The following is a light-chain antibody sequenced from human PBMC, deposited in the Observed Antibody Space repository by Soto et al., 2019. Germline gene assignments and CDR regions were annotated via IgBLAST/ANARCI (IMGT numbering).Light chain of an antibody. V-gene: IGKV3-15*01. CDR3: QQNNATSIT. CDR2: GTS. J-gene: IGKJ1*01. CDR1: QSVSSN. Sequence: EILMSPYDATLSVSPGERATLSCRASQSVSSNLAWYQQKPGQTPRLLIYGTSTMATGIPDRFSGSGSGTDFTLTITSLEPEDFAAYYCQQNNATSITFGQGTKADI.